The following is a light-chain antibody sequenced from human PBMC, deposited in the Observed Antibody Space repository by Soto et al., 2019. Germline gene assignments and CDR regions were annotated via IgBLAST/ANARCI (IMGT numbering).Light chain of an antibody. CDR2: WAS. CDR1: QSVLYSSNNKNY. V-gene: IGKV4-1*01. Sequence: DIVMTQSPDSLAVSLCERATINCKSSQSVLYSSNNKNYLAWFQQKPGQPPNLLIYWASTRESGVPDRFSGSGSGTDFTLTISSLQAEDVAVYYCQQYYTSPGFTFGQGTKLEIK. CDR3: QQYYTSPGFT. J-gene: IGKJ2*01.